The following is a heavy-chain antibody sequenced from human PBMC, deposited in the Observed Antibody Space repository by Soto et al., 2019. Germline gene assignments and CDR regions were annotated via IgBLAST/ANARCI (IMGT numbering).Heavy chain of an antibody. CDR3: TRLISAAQDY. D-gene: IGHD3-10*01. Sequence: VLLVESGGGLVQPGGSLKLSCAASGFVFKDSSIHWVRQASGKGLEWVGRIRDRAYSYATAYAASVKGRFTISRDDSSNTAYRQMNSLKTEDTAIYYCTRLISAAQDYWGQGTLVTVSS. CDR2: IRDRAYSYAT. J-gene: IGHJ4*02. V-gene: IGHV3-73*01. CDR1: GFVFKDSS.